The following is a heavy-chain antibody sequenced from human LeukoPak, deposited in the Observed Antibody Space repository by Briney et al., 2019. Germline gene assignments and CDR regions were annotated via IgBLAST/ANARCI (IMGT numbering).Heavy chain of an antibody. J-gene: IGHJ4*02. D-gene: IGHD2-2*03. CDR1: GFTFSSYE. Sequence: PGGSLRLSCAASGFTFSSYEMDWVRQAPGKGLEWVSWISGSGTTIYYADSVKGRFTISRDNAKNSLFLQMNSLRAEDTAVYYCARMDYWGQGTLVTVSS. CDR2: ISGSGTTI. V-gene: IGHV3-48*03. CDR3: ARMDY.